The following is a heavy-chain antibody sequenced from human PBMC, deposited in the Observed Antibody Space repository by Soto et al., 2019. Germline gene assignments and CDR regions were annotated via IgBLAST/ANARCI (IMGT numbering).Heavy chain of an antibody. V-gene: IGHV4-4*02. Sequence: SETLSLTCAVSGGSISSSNWWSWVRQPPGKGLEWIGEIYHSGSTNYNPSLKSRVTISVDKSKNQFSLKLSSVTAADTAVYYCARRPYYYDSSGYYSLDYWGQGTLVTVSS. D-gene: IGHD3-22*01. CDR3: ARRPYYYDSSGYYSLDY. CDR1: GGSISSSNW. J-gene: IGHJ4*02. CDR2: IYHSGST.